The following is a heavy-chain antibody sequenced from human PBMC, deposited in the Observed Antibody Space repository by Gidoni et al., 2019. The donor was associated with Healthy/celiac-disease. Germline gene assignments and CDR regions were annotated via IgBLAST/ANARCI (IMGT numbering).Heavy chain of an antibody. CDR1: GFTVSSNY. CDR3: AREGCSSTSCYLWYFYL. V-gene: IGHV3-66*01. Sequence: GFTVSSNYMSWVRQAPGKGLEWVSVIYSGGSTYYADSVKGRFTISRDNSKNTLYLQMNSLRAEDTAVYYCAREGCSSTSCYLWYFYLWGRGTLVTVSS. J-gene: IGHJ2*01. CDR2: IYSGGST. D-gene: IGHD2-2*01.